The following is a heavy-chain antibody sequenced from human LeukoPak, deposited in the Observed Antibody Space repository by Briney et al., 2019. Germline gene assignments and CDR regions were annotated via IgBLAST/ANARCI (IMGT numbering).Heavy chain of an antibody. Sequence: ASVKVSCKASGYTFTGYYMHWVRQAPGQGLEWMGWINPNSGGTNYAQKFQGRVTMTRDTSISTAYMELSRLRSDDTAVYYCARDLTPIAAAGTNYFDYWGRGTLVTVSP. V-gene: IGHV1-2*02. CDR1: GYTFTGYY. J-gene: IGHJ4*02. D-gene: IGHD6-13*01. CDR2: INPNSGGT. CDR3: ARDLTPIAAAGTNYFDY.